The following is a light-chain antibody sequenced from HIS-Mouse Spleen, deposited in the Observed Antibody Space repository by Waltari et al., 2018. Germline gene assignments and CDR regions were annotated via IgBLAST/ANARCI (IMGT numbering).Light chain of an antibody. CDR1: SSDVGGYTY. Sequence: QSALTQPASVSGSPGQSITISCTGTSSDVGGYTYVSWYQQHPGKPPKLMIYDVSNRPSGVSNRFSGSKSGNTASLTISGLQAEDEADYYCSSYTSSSFNVVFGGGTKLTVL. CDR2: DVS. V-gene: IGLV2-14*03. J-gene: IGLJ2*01. CDR3: SSYTSSSFNVV.